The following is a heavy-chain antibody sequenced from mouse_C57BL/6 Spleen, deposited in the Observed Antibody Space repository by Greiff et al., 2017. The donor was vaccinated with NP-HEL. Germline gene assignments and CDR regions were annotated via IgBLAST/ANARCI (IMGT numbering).Heavy chain of an antibody. CDR3: ARGWLLYAMDY. CDR2: INPNNGGT. J-gene: IGHJ4*01. D-gene: IGHD2-3*01. CDR1: GYTFTDYY. Sequence: EVQLQQSGPELVKPGASVKISCKASGYTFTDYYMNWVKQSHGKSLEWIGDINPNNGGTSYNQKFKGKATLTVDKYSSTAYMELRSLTSEDSAVYYCARGWLLYAMDYWGQGTSVTVSS. V-gene: IGHV1-26*01.